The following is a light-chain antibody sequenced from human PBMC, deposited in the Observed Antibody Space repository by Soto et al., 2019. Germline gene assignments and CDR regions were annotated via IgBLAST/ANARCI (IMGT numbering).Light chain of an antibody. CDR2: DVT. J-gene: IGLJ1*01. V-gene: IGLV2-11*01. CDR1: SSDVGGYNC. CDR3: CSHSASYTFV. Sequence: SVLTQPRSVSGSPGQSVTISCTGTSSDVGGYNCVSWYQQHPGKAPQLIIYDVTQRPSGVPDRFSGSKSGNTASLSISGLQAEDEADYYCCSHSASYTFVFGTGTRSPS.